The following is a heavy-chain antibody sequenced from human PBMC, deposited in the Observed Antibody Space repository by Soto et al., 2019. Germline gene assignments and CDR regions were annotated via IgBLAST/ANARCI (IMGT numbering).Heavy chain of an antibody. D-gene: IGHD3-9*01. Sequence: QVQLVQSGAEVKKPGASVKVSCKASGYTFTSYGISWVRQAPGQGLEWMGWISAYNGNTNYAQKLQGRVTMTTYTATSTAYMELTSLRSDDTAVYYCASAWPYDILTGYPKFDPWGQGTLVTVSS. CDR1: GYTFTSYG. CDR3: ASAWPYDILTGYPKFDP. V-gene: IGHV1-18*04. CDR2: ISAYNGNT. J-gene: IGHJ5*02.